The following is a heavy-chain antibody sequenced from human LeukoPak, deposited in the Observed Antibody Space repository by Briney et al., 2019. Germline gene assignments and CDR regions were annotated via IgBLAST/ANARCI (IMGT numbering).Heavy chain of an antibody. J-gene: IGHJ4*02. D-gene: IGHD2-2*01. Sequence: GESLKISCKGSGYSFTSYWIGWVRQMPGKGLEWMGIIYPGDSDTRYSPSFQGQVTISADKSITTTYLQWSSLKASDTAMYYCARGRGYCSSGSCYDFDYWGQGTLVAVSS. CDR1: GYSFTSYW. V-gene: IGHV5-51*01. CDR2: IYPGDSDT. CDR3: ARGRGYCSSGSCYDFDY.